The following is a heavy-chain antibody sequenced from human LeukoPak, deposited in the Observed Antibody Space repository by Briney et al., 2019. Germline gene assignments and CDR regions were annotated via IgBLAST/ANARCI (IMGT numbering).Heavy chain of an antibody. V-gene: IGHV3-11*05. CDR1: GFTLSDYY. D-gene: IGHD1-1*01. J-gene: IGHJ4*02. CDR2: ISSSSSYT. CDR3: AREGTTGTTFADY. Sequence: GGSLRLSCAASGFTLSDYYMSWIRQTPGKGLEWVSYISSSSSYTYYADSVKGRFTISRDNAKNSLFLQMNSLGAEDTAVYYCAREGTTGTTFADYWGQGTLVTVSS.